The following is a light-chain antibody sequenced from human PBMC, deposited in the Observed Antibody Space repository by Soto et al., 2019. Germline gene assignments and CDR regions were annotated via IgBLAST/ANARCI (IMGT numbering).Light chain of an antibody. CDR1: SSDVGGYNY. CDR2: DVS. CDR3: ISTSSSTLLYV. J-gene: IGLJ1*01. V-gene: IGLV2-14*01. Sequence: QSALTQPASVSGSPGQSITISCTGTSSDVGGYNYVSWYQQHPGKAPKLMIYDVSNRPSGVSNRFSGSKSGNTASLTISGLQAEDEADYYCISTSSSTLLYVFGTGTKVTVL.